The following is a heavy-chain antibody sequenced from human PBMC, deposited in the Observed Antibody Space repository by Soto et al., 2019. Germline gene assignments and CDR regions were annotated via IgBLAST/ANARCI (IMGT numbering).Heavy chain of an antibody. Sequence: QVHLVQSGAEVKKPGASVKVSCKGSGYGFTTYGITWVRQAPGQGLEWMAWISAHNGNTDYAQNLQGRVTVTRDTSTSTAYMELRSLRSDDTAVYYCARGRYGDYWGQGARVIVSS. V-gene: IGHV1-18*01. CDR2: ISAHNGNT. D-gene: IGHD1-1*01. CDR3: ARGRYGDY. J-gene: IGHJ4*02. CDR1: GYGFTTYG.